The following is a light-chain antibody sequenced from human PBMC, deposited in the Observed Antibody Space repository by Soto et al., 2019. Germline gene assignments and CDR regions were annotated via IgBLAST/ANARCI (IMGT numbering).Light chain of an antibody. CDR1: QSVTSN. J-gene: IGKJ5*01. Sequence: EIVMTQSPATLSVSPGERATLSCRASQSVTSNLAWYQQNPGQAPRLLMYGVSTRATGIPARFGGSGSGTEFTLTISSLQSEDFAVYYCQQYNNWPITFGQGTRLEIK. CDR3: QQYNNWPIT. CDR2: GVS. V-gene: IGKV3-15*01.